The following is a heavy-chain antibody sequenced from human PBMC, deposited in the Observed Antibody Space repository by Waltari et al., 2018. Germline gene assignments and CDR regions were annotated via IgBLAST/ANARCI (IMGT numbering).Heavy chain of an antibody. D-gene: IGHD4-17*01. V-gene: IGHV4-34*01. Sequence: QVQLQQWGAGLLKPSETLSLTCAVYGGSFSGYYWSWIRQPPGKGLEWIGEINHSGSTNYNPSLKSRVTISVDTSKNQFSLKLSSVTAADTAVYYCARRYGDYGDYWGQGTLVTVSS. CDR3: ARRYGDYGDY. CDR1: GGSFSGYY. J-gene: IGHJ4*02. CDR2: INHSGST.